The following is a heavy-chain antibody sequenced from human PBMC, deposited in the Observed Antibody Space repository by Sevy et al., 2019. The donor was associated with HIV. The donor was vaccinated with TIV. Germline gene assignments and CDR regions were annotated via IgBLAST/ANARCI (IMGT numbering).Heavy chain of an antibody. CDR2: IKRDGSEK. V-gene: IGHV3-7*03. Sequence: GGSLRLSCVASGFTFSNYWMSWVRQAPGKGLEWVANIKRDGSEKYYVASVKGRFPISRDNDKTSLYLQMNSLRDEDTAVYYCARDCNSATCLWGLDVWGPGTTVTVSS. CDR1: GFTFSNYW. D-gene: IGHD1-26*01. CDR3: ARDCNSATCLWGLDV. J-gene: IGHJ6*02.